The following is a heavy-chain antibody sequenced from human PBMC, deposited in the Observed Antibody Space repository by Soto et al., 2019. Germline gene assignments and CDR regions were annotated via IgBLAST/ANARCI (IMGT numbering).Heavy chain of an antibody. CDR1: GGSISSSSYY. CDR3: ARHPFGYSSGDAWFDP. J-gene: IGHJ5*02. D-gene: IGHD6-19*01. CDR2: IYYSGNT. Sequence: ASETLSLTCTVSGGSISSSSYYWGWIRQPPGKGMEWIGSIYYSGNTYYNPSLKSRVTISVDTSKNQFSLKLSSVTAADTAVYYCARHPFGYSSGDAWFDPWGQGTLVTVSS. V-gene: IGHV4-39*01.